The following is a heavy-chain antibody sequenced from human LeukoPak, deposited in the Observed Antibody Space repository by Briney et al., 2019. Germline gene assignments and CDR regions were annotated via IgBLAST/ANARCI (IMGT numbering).Heavy chain of an antibody. V-gene: IGHV3-30*18. CDR3: AKVGVGSGWYGFDY. Sequence: GGSLRLSCAASGFTFSSYGMHWVRQAPGKGLEWVAVISYDGSNKYYADSVKGRFTISRDNSKNTLYLQMNSLRAEDTAVYYCAKVGVGSGWYGFDYWGQGTLVTVSS. D-gene: IGHD6-19*01. J-gene: IGHJ4*02. CDR1: GFTFSSYG. CDR2: ISYDGSNK.